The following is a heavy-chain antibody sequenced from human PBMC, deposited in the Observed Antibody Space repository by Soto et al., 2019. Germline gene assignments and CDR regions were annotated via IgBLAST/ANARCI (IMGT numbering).Heavy chain of an antibody. Sequence: QVQLQGSGPGLVKPSQTLSLTCSVSGASTVSHYHWTWIRQPPGKGLEWMGYIFNSGTTFYNPSLPSRLSISMDTSGNHFSLELRSVTAADTAVYYCALALGPTTGLDYWGQGTLVTVSS. CDR2: IFNSGTT. CDR1: GASTVSHYH. CDR3: ALALGPTTGLDY. V-gene: IGHV4-31*02. J-gene: IGHJ4*02. D-gene: IGHD1-26*01.